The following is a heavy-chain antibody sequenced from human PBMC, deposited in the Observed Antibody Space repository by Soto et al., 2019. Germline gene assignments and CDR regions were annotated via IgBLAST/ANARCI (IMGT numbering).Heavy chain of an antibody. J-gene: IGHJ5*02. CDR3: ERDANIVVVPAANIYNWFDP. CDR1: GGTFSSYT. V-gene: IGHV1-69*08. D-gene: IGHD2-2*01. CDR2: IIPILGIA. Sequence: QVQLVQSGAEVKKPGSSVKVSCKASGGTFSSYTISWVRQAPGQGLEWMGRIIPILGIANYAQKFQGRVTITADKSTSTAYMELSSLRSEDTAVYYGERDANIVVVPAANIYNWFDPWGQATLVTVSS.